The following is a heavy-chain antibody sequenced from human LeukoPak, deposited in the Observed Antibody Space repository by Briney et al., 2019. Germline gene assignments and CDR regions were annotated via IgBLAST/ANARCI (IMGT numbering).Heavy chain of an antibody. CDR1: GFTFSHYS. CDR2: IRFTGSYI. J-gene: IGHJ4*02. D-gene: IGHD6-19*01. Sequence: GGSLRLSCVASGFTFSHYSMNWVRQAPGKGLEWVSSIRFTGSYIYYADSVKGRFTISRDDAKNLLSLQMNSLRAEDTAVYYCARDREYSSGWYYGYWGQGTLVTVSS. V-gene: IGHV3-21*04. CDR3: ARDREYSSGWYYGY.